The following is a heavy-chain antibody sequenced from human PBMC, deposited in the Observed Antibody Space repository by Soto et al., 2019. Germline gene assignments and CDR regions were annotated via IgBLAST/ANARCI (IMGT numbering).Heavy chain of an antibody. CDR1: GYTFTDYW. CDR3: ARHFTSNWFYFDY. J-gene: IGHJ4*02. CDR2: IYPGDSDT. Sequence: GESLKISCRGSGYTFTDYWIVWVRQMPGKGLEWMGIIYPGDSDTKYSPSFEGQVTMSVDKSTSTAYLQWSSLKASDTAIYYCARHFTSNWFYFDYWGQGTLVTVSS. D-gene: IGHD2-2*01. V-gene: IGHV5-51*01.